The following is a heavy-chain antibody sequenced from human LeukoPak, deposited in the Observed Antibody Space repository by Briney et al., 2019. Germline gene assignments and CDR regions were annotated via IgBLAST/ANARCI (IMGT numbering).Heavy chain of an antibody. CDR3: ARGPSGTFYYYYMDV. J-gene: IGHJ6*03. V-gene: IGHV1-8*01. Sequence: ASVKVSCKASGYTFTSYDNNWVRQATGQGLEWMGWMNPNSGNTGYAQKFQGRVTMTRNTSISTAYMELSSLRSEDTAVYYCARGPSGTFYYYYMDVWGKGTTVTVSS. D-gene: IGHD6-13*01. CDR1: GYTFTSYD. CDR2: MNPNSGNT.